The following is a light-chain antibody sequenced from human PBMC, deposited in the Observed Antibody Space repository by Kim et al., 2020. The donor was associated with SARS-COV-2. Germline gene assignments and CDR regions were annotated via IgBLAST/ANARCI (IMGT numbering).Light chain of an antibody. CDR1: SLRGDY. CDR2: GKN. V-gene: IGLV3-19*01. Sequence: SSELTQDPAVSVALGQTVRITCQGASLRGDYASWYQHKPGQAPVVVIYGKNNRPSGIPDRFSGSSSGNTASLTITGAQAEDEADYYCNSRDSSGDWVFGGGTKLTVL. CDR3: NSRDSSGDWV. J-gene: IGLJ3*02.